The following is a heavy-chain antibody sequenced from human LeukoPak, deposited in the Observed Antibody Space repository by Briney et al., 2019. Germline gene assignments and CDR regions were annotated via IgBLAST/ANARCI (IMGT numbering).Heavy chain of an antibody. Sequence: ASVKVSCKASGYIFTSYYMHWVRQAPGQGLEWMGIINPGGGSPSYAQKFQGRVTMTRDTSTSTVYMELSSLRSEDTAVYYCARTKWELLRYFDYWGQGTLVTVSS. CDR3: ARTKWELLRYFDY. CDR2: INPGGGSP. CDR1: GYIFTSYY. D-gene: IGHD1-26*01. J-gene: IGHJ4*02. V-gene: IGHV1-46*01.